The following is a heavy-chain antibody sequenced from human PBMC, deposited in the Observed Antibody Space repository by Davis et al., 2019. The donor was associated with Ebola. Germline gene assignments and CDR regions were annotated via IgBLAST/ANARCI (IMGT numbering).Heavy chain of an antibody. CDR2: IRSKANSYAT. CDR3: TITTASIDY. Sequence: GESLKISCAASGFTFSSYWMSWVRQAPGKGLEWVGRIRSKANSYATAYAASVKGRFTISRDDSKNTAYLQMNSLKTEDTAVYYCTITTASIDYWGQGTLVTVSS. CDR1: GFTFSSYW. V-gene: IGHV3-73*01. J-gene: IGHJ4*02. D-gene: IGHD3-22*01.